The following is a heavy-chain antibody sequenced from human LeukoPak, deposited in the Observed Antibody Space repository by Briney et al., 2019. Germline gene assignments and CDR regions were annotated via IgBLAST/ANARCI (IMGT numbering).Heavy chain of an antibody. CDR2: FHPNSGVT. V-gene: IGHV1-2*02. D-gene: IGHD2-2*02. Sequence: ASVKVSCKASGYTFTGYYMHWVRQVPGQGLEILGWFHPNSGVTNYAQNFQGRVTMTSDTSISTAYMELSSLTTDDTAVYYCAKKGTYCSSTSCYTGTREDYWGQGTLVTVSS. CDR3: AKKGTYCSSTSCYTGTREDY. J-gene: IGHJ4*02. CDR1: GYTFTGYY.